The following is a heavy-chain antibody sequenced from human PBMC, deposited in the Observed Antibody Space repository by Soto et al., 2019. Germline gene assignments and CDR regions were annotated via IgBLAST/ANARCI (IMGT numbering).Heavy chain of an antibody. V-gene: IGHV4-61*08. CDR3: TKGYCISNSCYYAGFAV. Sequence: QVQLQESGPVLVKPSETLSLTCTVSGGSVSSDGYYWSWIRQPPGKGLEWIGYMYYGGSSRYNHYLKSRVTISFDTSINQFSLKLSSVTAADTAMYFCTKGYCISNSCYYAGFAVWGQGTMVTVSS. D-gene: IGHD2-2*01. J-gene: IGHJ3*01. CDR1: GGSVSSDGYY. CDR2: MYYGGSS.